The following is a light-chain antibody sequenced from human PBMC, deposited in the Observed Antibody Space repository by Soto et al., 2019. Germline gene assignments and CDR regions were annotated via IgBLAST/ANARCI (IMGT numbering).Light chain of an antibody. V-gene: IGKV3-20*01. J-gene: IGKJ2*01. CDR2: HAS. CDR3: QQYGTSPPVYA. CDR1: QSVSNTY. Sequence: EIVLTQSPGTLSLSPGERATLSCRTSQSVSNTYLAWYQQKPGQAPRLLIYHASSRATGIPGRFSGSGSGTDFTLTISRLEHEDFAVYYCQQYGTSPPVYAFGQGTKLEI.